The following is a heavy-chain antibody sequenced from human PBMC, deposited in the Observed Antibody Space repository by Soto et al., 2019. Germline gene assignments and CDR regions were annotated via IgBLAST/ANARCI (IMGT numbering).Heavy chain of an antibody. Sequence: EVQLLESGGDLVQPGGSLRLACTVSGFTITSRAMSWVRQAPGRGLEWVSAINTAGVATSYAESVKGRFTFSRDTSKNTVTLQMNNLTLDDTAVYYCATSFRYFDNWGQGTRVTVSS. D-gene: IGHD3-9*01. CDR3: ATSFRYFDN. J-gene: IGHJ4*02. V-gene: IGHV3-23*01. CDR1: GFTITSRA. CDR2: INTAGVAT.